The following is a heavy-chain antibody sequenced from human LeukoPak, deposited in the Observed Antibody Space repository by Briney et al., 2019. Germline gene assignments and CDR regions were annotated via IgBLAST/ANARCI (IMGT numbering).Heavy chain of an antibody. V-gene: IGHV4-30-2*01. CDR2: IYHSGST. D-gene: IGHD2-21*02. CDR3: AKGALPACGGDCYWGDAFDI. Sequence: SETLSLTCAVSGGSISSGGYSWSWIRQPPGKGLEWIGYIYHSGSTYYNPSLKSRVTISVDRSKNQFSLKLSSVTAADTAVYYCAKGALPACGGDCYWGDAFDIWGQGTMVTVSS. J-gene: IGHJ3*02. CDR1: GGSISSGGYS.